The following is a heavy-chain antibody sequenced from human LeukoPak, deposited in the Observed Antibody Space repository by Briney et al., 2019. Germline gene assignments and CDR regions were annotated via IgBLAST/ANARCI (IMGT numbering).Heavy chain of an antibody. Sequence: GGSLRLSCAASGFTFSSYAMHWVRQAPGKGLGWVAVISYDGSNKYYADSVKGRFTISRDNSKNTLYLQVNSLRAEDTAVYYCARASQLLNLDYWGQGTLVTVSS. D-gene: IGHD2-2*01. CDR2: ISYDGSNK. J-gene: IGHJ4*02. V-gene: IGHV3-30-3*01. CDR1: GFTFSSYA. CDR3: ARASQLLNLDY.